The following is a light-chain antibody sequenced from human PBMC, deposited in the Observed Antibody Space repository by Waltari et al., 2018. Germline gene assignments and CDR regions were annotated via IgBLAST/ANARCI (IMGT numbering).Light chain of an antibody. CDR1: QSVSSIY. CDR3: QQFGGSPPHIT. J-gene: IGKJ3*01. CDR2: GAS. Sequence: EIVLTQSPGTLSLSPGASATLSCRASQSVSSIYLAWYQQKPGQAPRLLIYGASSRATGIPDRFSGSGSGTDFTLTISRLEPEDFAVYYCQQFGGSPPHITFGPGTKVDIK. V-gene: IGKV3-20*01.